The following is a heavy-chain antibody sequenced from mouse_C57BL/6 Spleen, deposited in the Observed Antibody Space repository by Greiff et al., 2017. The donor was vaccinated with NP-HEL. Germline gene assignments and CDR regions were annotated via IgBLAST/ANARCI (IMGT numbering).Heavy chain of an antibody. V-gene: IGHV2-9-1*01. J-gene: IGHJ3*01. CDR3: ARNWIDYDGAWFAY. CDR2: MWTGGGT. CDR1: GFSLTSYA. D-gene: IGHD2-4*01. Sequence: QVQLQQSGPGLVAPSQSLSITCTVSGFSLTSYAISWVRQPPGKGLEWLGVMWTGGGTNYNSALKSRLSISKDNSKSQVFLKMNSLQTDDTARYYCARNWIDYDGAWFAYWGQGTLVTVSA.